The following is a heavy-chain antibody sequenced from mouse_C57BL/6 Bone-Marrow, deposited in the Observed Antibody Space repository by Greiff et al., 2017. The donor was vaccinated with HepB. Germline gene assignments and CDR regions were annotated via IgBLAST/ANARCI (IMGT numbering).Heavy chain of an antibody. Sequence: QVQLQQPGAEFVKPGASVKLSCKASGYTFTSYWMQWVKQRPGQGLEWIGEIDPSDSYINYNQKFKGKATLTVDTSSSTAYMQLSSLTSEDSAVYYSARRACRLSWFAYWGRGTRVTVSA. J-gene: IGHJ3*01. CDR1: GYTFTSYW. CDR3: ARRACRLSWFAY. CDR2: IDPSDSYI. V-gene: IGHV1-50*01. D-gene: IGHD3-1*01.